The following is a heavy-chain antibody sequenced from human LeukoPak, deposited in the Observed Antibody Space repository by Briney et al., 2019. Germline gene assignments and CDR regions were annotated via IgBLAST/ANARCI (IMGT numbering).Heavy chain of an antibody. CDR2: ISWNSGSI. D-gene: IGHD3-22*01. CDR1: GFTLDDYA. CDR3: AKSIGTIVVITTFDY. V-gene: IGHV3-9*03. Sequence: GGSLRLSCAASGFTLDDYAMHWVRQAPGKGLEWVSGISWNSGSIGYADSVKGRFTISRDNAKNSLYLQMNSLRAEDMALYYCAKSIGTIVVITTFDYWGQGTLDTVSS. J-gene: IGHJ4*02.